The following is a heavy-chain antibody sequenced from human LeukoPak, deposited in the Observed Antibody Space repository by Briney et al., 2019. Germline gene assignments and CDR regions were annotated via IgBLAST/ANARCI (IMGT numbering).Heavy chain of an antibody. CDR2: IYYSGST. CDR3: ARGSNWLDP. CDR1: GDSINNYY. Sequence: PSETLSLTCNVPGDSINNYYWSWVRQPPGKGLEWIGYIYYSGSTNYNPTLKSRVTMSKDPSKKQVALKLTSVTAADTAVYYCARGSNWLDPWGQGTLVTVSS. J-gene: IGHJ5*02. V-gene: IGHV4-59*01. D-gene: IGHD6-6*01.